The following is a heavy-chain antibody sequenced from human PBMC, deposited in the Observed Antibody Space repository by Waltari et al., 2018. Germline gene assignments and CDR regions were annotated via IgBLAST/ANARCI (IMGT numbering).Heavy chain of an antibody. D-gene: IGHD3-22*01. CDR2: INPKNGDT. Sequence: LVQSGAEVKKPGASVKVSCKASGYTFTGYAILWVRQAPGQGLEWMGRINPKNGDTHYAQNFQARVALTTDTSTNTAFMELQRLRSDDTAVYYCLRDSSGSHFDYWGQGTLVTVSS. CDR1: GYTFTGYA. J-gene: IGHJ4*02. CDR3: LRDSSGSHFDY. V-gene: IGHV1-2*06.